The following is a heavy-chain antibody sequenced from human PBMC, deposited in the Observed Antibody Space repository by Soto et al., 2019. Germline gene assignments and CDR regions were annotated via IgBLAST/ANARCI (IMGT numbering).Heavy chain of an antibody. CDR2: FIPILDMA. V-gene: IGHV1-69*02. CDR3: AITYCGNNFCPREFDL. D-gene: IGHD2-21*01. CDR1: GGTFNTYT. J-gene: IGHJ4*02. Sequence: QVQGVQSGAEVKKPESSVKVSCKPSGGTFNTYTVNWVRLAPGHGLEWMGRFIPILDMANYAQKFKDGVTITADMSTFTAYIELNSLRSDDTAVYYCAITYCGNNFCPREFDLWGPGTRVTVSS.